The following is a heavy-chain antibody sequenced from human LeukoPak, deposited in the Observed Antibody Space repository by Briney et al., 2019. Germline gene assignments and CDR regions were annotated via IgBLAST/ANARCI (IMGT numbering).Heavy chain of an antibody. Sequence: GASVKVSCKASGYTFTSYGISRVRQAPGQGLEWMGWISAYNGNTNYAQKLQGRVTMTTDTSTSTAYMELRSLRSDDTAVYYCARAAIGTFWNDAPPERRMEFDPWGQGTLVTVSS. J-gene: IGHJ5*02. CDR3: ARAAIGTFWNDAPPERRMEFDP. CDR2: ISAYNGNT. D-gene: IGHD1-1*01. V-gene: IGHV1-18*01. CDR1: GYTFTSYG.